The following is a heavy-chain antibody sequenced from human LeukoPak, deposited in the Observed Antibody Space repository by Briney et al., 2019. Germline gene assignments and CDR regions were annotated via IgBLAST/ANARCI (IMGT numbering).Heavy chain of an antibody. J-gene: IGHJ4*02. Sequence: ASVKVSCKASGYTFTSYAMNWVRQAPGQGLEWMGWINTNTGNPTYAQGFTGRFVFSLDTSVSTAYLQISSLKAEDTAVYYCARDSPGWGSYRYDYWGQGTLVTVSS. CDR2: INTNTGNP. D-gene: IGHD3-16*02. CDR1: GYTFTSYA. CDR3: ARDSPGWGSYRYDY. V-gene: IGHV7-4-1*02.